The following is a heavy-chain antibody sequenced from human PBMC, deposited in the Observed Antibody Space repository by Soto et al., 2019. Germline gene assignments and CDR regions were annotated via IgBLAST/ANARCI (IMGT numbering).Heavy chain of an antibody. V-gene: IGHV5-51*01. D-gene: IGHD5-12*01. CDR3: ASTDIVSTMVGAHDAFDI. CDR1: GYRFTNYW. CDR2: IYPGDSDT. J-gene: IGHJ3*02. Sequence: GESLKISFKGSGYRFTNYWIGWVREMPGKGLEWVGVIYPGDSDTRYSPSFQGQVTISADKSISTAYLQWSSLKASDTAIYYCASTDIVSTMVGAHDAFDIWGQGTMVTVSS.